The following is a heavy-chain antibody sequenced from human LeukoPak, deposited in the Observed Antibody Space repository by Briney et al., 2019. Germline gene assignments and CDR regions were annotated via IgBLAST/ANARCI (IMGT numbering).Heavy chain of an antibody. CDR2: INAGNGNT. Sequence: GASVKVSCKASGYTFTSYAMHWARQAPGQRLEWMGWINAGNGNTKYSQKFQGRVTITRDTSASTAYMELSSLRSEDTAVYYCARDIPGYSSGWYGAFDIWGQGTMVTVSS. CDR3: ARDIPGYSSGWYGAFDI. D-gene: IGHD6-19*01. V-gene: IGHV1-3*01. CDR1: GYTFTSYA. J-gene: IGHJ3*02.